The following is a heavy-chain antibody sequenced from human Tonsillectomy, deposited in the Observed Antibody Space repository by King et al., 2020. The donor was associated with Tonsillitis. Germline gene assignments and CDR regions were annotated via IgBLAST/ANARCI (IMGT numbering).Heavy chain of an antibody. J-gene: IGHJ6*02. CDR2: ISSSSSYI. V-gene: IGHV3-21*01. CDR1: GFTFSSYS. Sequence: QLVQSGGGLVKPGGSLRLSCAASGFTFSSYSMNWVRQAPGKGLEWVSSISSSSSYIYYADSVKGRFTISRDNAKNSLYLQMNSLRAEDTAVYYCAREWVAGGDYYYGMDVWGQGTTVTVSS. D-gene: IGHD2-15*01. CDR3: AREWVAGGDYYYGMDV.